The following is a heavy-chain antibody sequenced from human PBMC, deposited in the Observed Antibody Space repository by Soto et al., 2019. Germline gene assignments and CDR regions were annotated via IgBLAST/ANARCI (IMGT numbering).Heavy chain of an antibody. CDR2: ISYDGSNK. V-gene: IGHV3-30*18. CDR3: AKEWHGDYDLCY. J-gene: IGHJ4*02. Sequence: QVQLVESGGGVVQPGRSLRLSCAASGFTFSSYGMHWVRQAPGKGLEWVAVISYDGSNKYYADSVKGRFTIARDNSKNTLYLQMNSLRAEDTAVYYCAKEWHGDYDLCYWGQGTLVTVSS. D-gene: IGHD4-17*01. CDR1: GFTFSSYG.